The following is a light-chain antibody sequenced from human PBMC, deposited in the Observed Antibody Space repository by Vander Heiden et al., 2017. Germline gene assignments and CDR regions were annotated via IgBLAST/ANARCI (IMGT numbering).Light chain of an antibody. J-gene: IGKJ1*01. CDR3: QQNDSNRTWT. V-gene: IGKV1-39*01. Sequence: DIQMTQSPSSLSASVGDRVTITCRASQSISSYLNWYQQKPGKAPKLLIYAASSLQSGVPSRFSGSGYGTDFTLTISSRQPEDFATYYCQQNDSNRTWTFGQGTKVEIK. CDR2: AAS. CDR1: QSISSY.